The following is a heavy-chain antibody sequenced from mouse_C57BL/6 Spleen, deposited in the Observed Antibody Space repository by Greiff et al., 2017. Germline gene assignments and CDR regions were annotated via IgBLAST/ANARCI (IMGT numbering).Heavy chain of an antibody. D-gene: IGHD1-1*01. V-gene: IGHV1-50*01. CDR3: ASPYYYGSSSYAMDY. CDR1: GYTFTSYW. J-gene: IGHJ4*01. Sequence: VQLQQPGAELVKPGASVKLSCKASGYTFTSYWMQWVKQRPGQGLEWIGEIDPSDSYTNSNQKFKGKATLTVDTSSSTAYMQLSSLTSEDSAVYDCASPYYYGSSSYAMDYWGQGTSVTVSA. CDR2: IDPSDSYT.